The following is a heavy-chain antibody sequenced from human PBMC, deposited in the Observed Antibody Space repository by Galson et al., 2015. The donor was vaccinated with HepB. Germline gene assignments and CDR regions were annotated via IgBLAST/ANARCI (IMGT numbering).Heavy chain of an antibody. D-gene: IGHD5-24*01. CDR2: IYPGDSDT. CDR3: ARQMATALHYFDY. J-gene: IGHJ4*02. V-gene: IGHV5-51*01. Sequence: QSGAEVKKPGESLKISCKGSAYTFPSYWIAWVRQIPGKGLEWMGMIYPGDSDTRYGPTFQGRVTISVDKSIRTAYLHWSSLKASDTGIYYCARQMATALHYFDYWGQGTLVTVSS. CDR1: AYTFPSYW.